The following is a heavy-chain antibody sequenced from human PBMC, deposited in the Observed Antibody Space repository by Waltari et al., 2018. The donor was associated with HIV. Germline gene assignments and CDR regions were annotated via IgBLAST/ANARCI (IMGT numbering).Heavy chain of an antibody. V-gene: IGHV1-18*01. J-gene: IGHJ6*02. CDR1: GYIFPTYA. CDR2: ISGYNANT. Sequence: QVHLVQSGAAVKMPGASVRVHCKTSGYIFPTYAVSWVRQASGQGLEWLGWISGYNANTNYAQRLQGRVTLTTDTSTSTAYMELRSLRSDDTAVYYCARGLGGSYYYGVDVWGQGTTVTVS. CDR3: ARGLGGSYYYGVDV.